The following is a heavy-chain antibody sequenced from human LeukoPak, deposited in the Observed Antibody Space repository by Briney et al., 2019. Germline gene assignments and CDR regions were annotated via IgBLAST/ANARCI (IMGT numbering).Heavy chain of an antibody. Sequence: GESLKISCKGSGYSFNHYWIAWVRQMPGNGLEWMGVIYPGDSDTRYSPSLQGQVNFSVDKSISTAYLQWSSLKASDTAMYYCARLLDSGLFDYWGQGTLVTVSS. D-gene: IGHD2-21*01. CDR1: GYSFNHYW. CDR3: ARLLDSGLFDY. V-gene: IGHV5-51*01. CDR2: IYPGDSDT. J-gene: IGHJ4*02.